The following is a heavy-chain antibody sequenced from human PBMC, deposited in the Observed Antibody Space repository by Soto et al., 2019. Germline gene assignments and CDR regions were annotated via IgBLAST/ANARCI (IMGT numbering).Heavy chain of an antibody. V-gene: IGHV1-18*04. J-gene: IGHJ4*02. D-gene: IGHD3-3*01. CDR3: ARERVVTVPLDD. CDR2: ISAYNGNT. CDR1: GYTFITHG. Sequence: ASVKVSCTASGYTFITHGISWVRQAPGQGLEWMGWISAYNGNTNYAQKLQGRVTMTTDTSTSTAYMELRSLRSDDTAVYYGARERVVTVPLDDWGQGNLVTV.